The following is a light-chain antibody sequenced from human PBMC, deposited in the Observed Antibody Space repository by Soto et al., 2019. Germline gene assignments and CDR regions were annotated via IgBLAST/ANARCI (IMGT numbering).Light chain of an antibody. CDR1: LSVSRN. CDR2: DAS. CDR3: QQRSNWPRT. V-gene: IGKV3-11*01. J-gene: IGKJ1*01. Sequence: EIVMTQSPATLSVSPGERATLSCRASLSVSRNLAWYQQKPGQAPRLLIFDASTRATGIPARFSGSGSGTDFTLTISSLEPEDFAVYYCQQRSNWPRTFGQGTKVDIK.